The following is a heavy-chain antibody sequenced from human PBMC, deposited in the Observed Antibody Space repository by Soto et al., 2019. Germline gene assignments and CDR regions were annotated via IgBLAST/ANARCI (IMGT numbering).Heavy chain of an antibody. J-gene: IGHJ4*02. CDR1: GFAFTTYA. V-gene: IGHV3-23*01. D-gene: IGHD6-19*01. CDR2: ISNNGGRT. CDR3: GRTTFPPSYSSGWYPDS. Sequence: GGSLRLSCAASGFAFTTYAMTWIRQAPGKGLEWVSSISNNGGRTFYSDSVKGRFTVSGDNFAVYLRMNSLRAEDTAVYYCGRTTFPPSYSSGWYPDSWGQGTQVTVSS.